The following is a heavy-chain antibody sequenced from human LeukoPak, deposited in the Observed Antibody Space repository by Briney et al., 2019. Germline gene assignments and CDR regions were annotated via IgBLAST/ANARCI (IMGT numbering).Heavy chain of an antibody. CDR2: INSDGSEG. CDR3: ARDRNYFEALHRSY. Sequence: PGGSLRLSCAVSGFTFSGFWMSWSRQAPGKGLEWVASINSDGSEGYYADVVKGRFTISRDNAKNSLYLQINSLRAEDTAVYYCARDRNYFEALHRSYWGQGTLVTVSS. V-gene: IGHV3-7*03. J-gene: IGHJ4*02. D-gene: IGHD3-10*01. CDR1: GFTFSGFW.